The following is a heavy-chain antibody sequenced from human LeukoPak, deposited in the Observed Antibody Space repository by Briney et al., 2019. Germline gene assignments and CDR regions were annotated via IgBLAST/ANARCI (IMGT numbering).Heavy chain of an antibody. CDR3: AKVRIAAAGTFDY. CDR1: GFTFSSYS. V-gene: IGHV3-23*01. D-gene: IGHD6-13*01. CDR2: ISGSGGST. J-gene: IGHJ4*02. Sequence: GGSLRLSCAASGFTFSSYSMNWVRQAPGKGLEWVSAISGSGGSTYYADSVKGRFTISRDNSKNTLYLQMNSLRAEDTAVYYCAKVRIAAAGTFDYWGQGTLVTVSS.